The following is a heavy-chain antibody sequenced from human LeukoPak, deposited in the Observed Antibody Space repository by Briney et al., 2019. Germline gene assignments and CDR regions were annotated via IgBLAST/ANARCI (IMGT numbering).Heavy chain of an antibody. V-gene: IGHV3-49*04. Sequence: GGSLRLSCTASGFTFGDYAMSWVRQAPGKGREGGGFIRSKAYGGTTEYAASVNGRFTISRDDSKSIAYLQMNSLKTEDTAVYYYTREVEWELLDYYYYGMDVWGQGTTVTVSS. CDR1: GFTFGDYA. D-gene: IGHD1-26*01. CDR2: IRSKAYGGTT. CDR3: TREVEWELLDYYYYGMDV. J-gene: IGHJ6*02.